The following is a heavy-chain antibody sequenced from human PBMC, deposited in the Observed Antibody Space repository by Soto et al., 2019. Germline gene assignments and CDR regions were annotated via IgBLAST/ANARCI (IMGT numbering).Heavy chain of an antibody. J-gene: IGHJ4*02. Sequence: GGSLRLSCAVSGFTFSSYGMHWVRQAPGKGLEWVAVISYDGSNKYYADSVKGRFTISRDNSKNTLYLQMNSLRAEDTAVYYCAKDRGVSMAHFDYWGQGTLVTVSS. V-gene: IGHV3-30*18. D-gene: IGHD3-10*01. CDR1: GFTFSSYG. CDR2: ISYDGSNK. CDR3: AKDRGVSMAHFDY.